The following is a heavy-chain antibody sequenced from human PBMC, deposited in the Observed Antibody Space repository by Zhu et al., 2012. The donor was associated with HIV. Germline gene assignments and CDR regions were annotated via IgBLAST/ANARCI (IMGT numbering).Heavy chain of an antibody. J-gene: IGHJ4*02. CDR3: ARLLGSHGGSSYFDF. D-gene: IGHD3-16*01. Sequence: QVQLQESSPGLVKPSETLSLTCTVSGGSISSSSHYWGWIRQPPGKGPEWVGSMYYGGTTFYSPSLKSRVTISGDTSKNHFSLKLSFVTAADTAVYYCARLLGSHGGSSYFDFWGQGTLVHRLL. CDR1: GGSISSSSHY. CDR2: MYYGGTT. V-gene: IGHV4-39*02.